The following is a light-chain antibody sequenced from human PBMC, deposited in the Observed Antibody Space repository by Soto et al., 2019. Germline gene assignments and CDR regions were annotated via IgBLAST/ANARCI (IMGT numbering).Light chain of an antibody. J-gene: IGKJ2*01. Sequence: DLQMTQSASSLSASVGDRVSITCRASQSSGSYLTWYQHKPGKAPKLLIYGASSLYSGDPSRFRGSGSGTYFTLSIRSLQPEDFATYFCQHSYTSPPTVGQGTKLQSK. CDR2: GAS. CDR1: QSSGSY. CDR3: QHSYTSPPT. V-gene: IGKV1-39*01.